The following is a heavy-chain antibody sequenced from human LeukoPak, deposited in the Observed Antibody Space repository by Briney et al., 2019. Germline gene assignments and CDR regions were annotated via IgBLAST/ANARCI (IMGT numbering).Heavy chain of an antibody. CDR3: VREYYDFWSGERYFDL. Sequence: KTSETLSLTCAVYGGSFSGYYWSWIRQPPGKGLEWIGEINHSGSTNYNPSLKSRVTISIDTSKNQLSLKLSSVTAADTAVYYCVREYYDFWSGERYFDLWGRGTLVTVSS. J-gene: IGHJ2*01. CDR1: GGSFSGYY. CDR2: INHSGST. V-gene: IGHV4-34*01. D-gene: IGHD3-3*01.